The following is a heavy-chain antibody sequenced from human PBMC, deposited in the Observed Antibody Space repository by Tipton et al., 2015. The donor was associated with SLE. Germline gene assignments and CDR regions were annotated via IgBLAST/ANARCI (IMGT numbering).Heavy chain of an antibody. V-gene: IGHV4-39*07. J-gene: IGHJ3*02. CDR2: IYYSGST. CDR1: GGSISSSSYY. CDR3: ARPYYYDSSGYSYMNGAFDI. D-gene: IGHD3-22*01. Sequence: TLSLTCTVSGGSISSSSYYWGWIRQPPGKGLEWIGSIYYSGSTYYNPSLKSRVTISVDTSKNQFSLKLSSVTAADTAVYYCARPYYYDSSGYSYMNGAFDIWGQGTMVTVSS.